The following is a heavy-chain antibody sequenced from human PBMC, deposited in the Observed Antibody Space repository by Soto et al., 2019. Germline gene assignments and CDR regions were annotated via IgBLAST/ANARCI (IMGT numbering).Heavy chain of an antibody. CDR2: AYYTGST. CDR3: ARTYCSGGSCYPGGNWFDP. D-gene: IGHD2-15*01. CDR1: GGSISSYY. Sequence: SETLSLTCTVSGGSISSYYWSWVRQAPGKGLEWIGYAYYTGSTNYNPSLKSRVTMSVDTSKNQFSLNLNPVTAADTAVYYCARTYCSGGSCYPGGNWFDPWGQGTLVTVSS. V-gene: IGHV4-59*01. J-gene: IGHJ5*02.